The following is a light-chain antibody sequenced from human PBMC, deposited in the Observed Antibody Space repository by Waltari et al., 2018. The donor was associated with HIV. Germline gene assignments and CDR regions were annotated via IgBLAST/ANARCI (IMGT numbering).Light chain of an antibody. Sequence: QSALTQPASVSGSPGQSITISCTGTRSDVGSYYLVSWYQQHPGKAPKLMIYEVSKRPSGVSNRFSGSKSGNTASLTISGLQAEDEADYYCCSYAGSSTFVVFGGGTKLTVL. CDR2: EVS. V-gene: IGLV2-23*02. CDR1: RSDVGSYYL. CDR3: CSYAGSSTFVV. J-gene: IGLJ2*01.